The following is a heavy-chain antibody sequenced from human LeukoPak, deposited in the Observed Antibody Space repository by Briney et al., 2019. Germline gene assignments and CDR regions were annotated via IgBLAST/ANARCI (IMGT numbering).Heavy chain of an antibody. D-gene: IGHD4-11*01. J-gene: IGHJ6*03. CDR1: GYTFTGYY. V-gene: IGHV1-2*02. CDR2: INPNSGGI. CDR3: ARATVTAPSQNCYYYYMDV. Sequence: GASVKVSCKASGYTFTGYYMHWVRQAPGQGLEWMGWINPNSGGIKYAQKFQGRVTMTRDTSISTAYMELSRLRSDDTAVYYCARATVTAPSQNCYYYYMDVWGKGTTVTVSS.